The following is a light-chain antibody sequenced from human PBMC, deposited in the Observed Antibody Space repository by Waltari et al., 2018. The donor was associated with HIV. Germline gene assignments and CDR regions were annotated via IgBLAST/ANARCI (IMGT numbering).Light chain of an antibody. V-gene: IGKV1-12*01. Sequence: DIQMTQSPSYVSASVGDRVTITCRASQDISSWVAWYQQKPGKAPKLLISAASSLQSGVPSRFSGSGFGTDFTLTIHNLQPEDFATYHCHQANSFPVTFGGGTKVEIK. J-gene: IGKJ4*01. CDR3: HQANSFPVT. CDR1: QDISSW. CDR2: AAS.